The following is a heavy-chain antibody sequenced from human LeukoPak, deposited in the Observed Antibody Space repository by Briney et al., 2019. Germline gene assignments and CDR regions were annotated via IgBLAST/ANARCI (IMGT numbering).Heavy chain of an antibody. J-gene: IGHJ6*03. CDR1: GFTFSSHG. V-gene: IGHV3-23*01. Sequence: GGSLRLSCAASGFTFSSHGMSWVRQAPGKGLEWVSAISGSGGSTYYADSVKGRFTISRDNSKNTLYLQMNSLKTEDTAVYYCTRGGTTVVTPVYYYMDVWGKGTTVTVSS. CDR2: ISGSGGST. CDR3: TRGGTTVVTPVYYYMDV. D-gene: IGHD4-23*01.